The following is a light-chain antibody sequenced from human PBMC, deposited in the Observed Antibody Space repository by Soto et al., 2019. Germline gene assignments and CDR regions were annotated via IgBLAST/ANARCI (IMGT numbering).Light chain of an antibody. Sequence: DIQMPQSPSSLSASVGDRVTITCRASQSISSALNWYQQKPGKAPNLLIYAASSLQSGVPSRFSGSGSGTDFTLTISSLQPEDFATFYCQQSYSTPRTFGQGTKVEIK. J-gene: IGKJ1*01. CDR1: QSISSA. V-gene: IGKV1-39*01. CDR2: AAS. CDR3: QQSYSTPRT.